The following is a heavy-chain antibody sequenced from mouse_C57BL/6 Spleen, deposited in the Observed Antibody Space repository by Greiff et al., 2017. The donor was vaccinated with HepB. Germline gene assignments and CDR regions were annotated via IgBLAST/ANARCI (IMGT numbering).Heavy chain of an antibody. CDR3: TTTSPGYYGSSYEFAY. V-gene: IGHV14-4*01. Sequence: VQLQQSGAELVRPGASVKLSCTASGFNIKDDYMHWVKQRPEQGLEWIGWIDPENGDTEYASKFQGKATITADTSSNTAYLQLSSLTSEDTAVYYCTTTSPGYYGSSYEFAYWGQGTLVTVSA. CDR2: IDPENGDT. D-gene: IGHD1-1*01. CDR1: GFNIKDDY. J-gene: IGHJ3*01.